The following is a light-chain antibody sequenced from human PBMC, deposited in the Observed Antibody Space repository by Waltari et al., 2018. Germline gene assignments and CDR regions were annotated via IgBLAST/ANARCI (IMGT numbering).Light chain of an antibody. CDR2: GAS. CDR3: QQYNNWPPRYT. CDR1: QSVSSN. J-gene: IGKJ2*01. Sequence: EIVMTQSPATPSVSPGERATLSCRARQSVSSNLAWYQQKPGQAPRLLIYGASTRATGIPARFSGSGSGTEFTLTISSLQSEDFAVYYCQQYNNWPPRYTFGQGTKLEIK. V-gene: IGKV3-15*01.